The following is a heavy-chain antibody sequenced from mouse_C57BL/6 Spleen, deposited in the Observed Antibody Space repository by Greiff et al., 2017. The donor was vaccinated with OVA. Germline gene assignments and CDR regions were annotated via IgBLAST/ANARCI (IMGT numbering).Heavy chain of an antibody. CDR2: IDPENGDT. J-gene: IGHJ1*03. V-gene: IGHV14-4*01. Sequence: EVQLQQSGAELVRPGASVKLSCTASGFNIKDDYMHWVKQRPEQGLEWIGWIDPENGDTEYASKFQGKATITADTTSNTVYLQLSSLTSEDTAVYYSTTRHHRYFDVWGTGTTVTVTS. CDR1: GFNIKDDY. CDR3: TTRHHRYFDV.